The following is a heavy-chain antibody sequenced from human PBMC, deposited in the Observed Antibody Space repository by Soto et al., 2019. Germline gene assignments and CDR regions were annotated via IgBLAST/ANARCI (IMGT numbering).Heavy chain of an antibody. Sequence: SLKVSCKASGGSLSTNPISWVRQAPGQGLEWMGGTGSGTGPGNHAQKFQGRLTVTADKSTSTVYMELTNLSSEDTAVYYCARRDSGGFYRFFDSWGQGTLVTVSS. CDR1: GGSLSTNP. CDR3: ARRDSGGFYRFFDS. J-gene: IGHJ4*02. CDR2: TGSGTGPG. D-gene: IGHD2-15*01. V-gene: IGHV1-69*06.